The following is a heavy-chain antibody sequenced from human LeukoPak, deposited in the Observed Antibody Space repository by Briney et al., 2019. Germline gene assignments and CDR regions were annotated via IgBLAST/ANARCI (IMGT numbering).Heavy chain of an antibody. Sequence: GGSLRLSCAASGFTFSSYSMNWVRQAPEKGLEWVSSISSSSSYIYYADSVKGRFTISRDNAKNSLYLQMNSLRAEDTAVYYCAGATYDILTGYAPLDYWGQGTLVTVSS. CDR2: ISSSSSYI. CDR1: GFTFSSYS. V-gene: IGHV3-21*01. CDR3: AGATYDILTGYAPLDY. D-gene: IGHD3-9*01. J-gene: IGHJ4*02.